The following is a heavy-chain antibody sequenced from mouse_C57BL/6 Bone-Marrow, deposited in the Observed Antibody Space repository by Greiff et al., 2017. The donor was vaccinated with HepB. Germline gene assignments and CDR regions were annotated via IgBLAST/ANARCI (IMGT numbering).Heavy chain of an antibody. V-gene: IGHV1-55*01. CDR1: GYTFTSYW. CDR3: ARTDYDGSSYAWFAY. J-gene: IGHJ3*01. CDR2: IYPGSGST. D-gene: IGHD1-1*01. Sequence: VQLQQPGAELVKPGASVKMSCKASGYTFTSYWITWVKQRPGQGLEWIGDIYPGSGSTNYNEKFKSKATLTVDTSSSTAYMQLSSLTSEDSAVYYCARTDYDGSSYAWFAYWGQGTLVTVSA.